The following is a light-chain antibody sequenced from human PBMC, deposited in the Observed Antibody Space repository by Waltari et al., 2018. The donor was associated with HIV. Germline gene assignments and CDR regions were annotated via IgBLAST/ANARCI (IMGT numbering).Light chain of an antibody. CDR3: QKCHATPVN. Sequence: DIAITQSPDSLAVSVGGRATINCKSSKSVSSSSDNNNYLVCYQQKPGQPPKLLISWASTRESGVPDRFSGSGSGKDFALNISSLQAEDVAVYYCQKCHATPVNFGGGTKVEIK. V-gene: IGKV4-1*01. J-gene: IGKJ4*01. CDR1: KSVSSSSDNNNY. CDR2: WAS.